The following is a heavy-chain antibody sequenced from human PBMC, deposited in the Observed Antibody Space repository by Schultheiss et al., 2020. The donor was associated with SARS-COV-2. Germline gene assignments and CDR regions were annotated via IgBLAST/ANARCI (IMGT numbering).Heavy chain of an antibody. CDR2: IYYSGST. D-gene: IGHD3-3*01. CDR3: ARAYLSITIFGVPSRWFDP. Sequence: SETLSLTCTVSGGSISSGGYYWSWIRQHPGKGLEWIGYIYYSGSTYYNPSLKSRVTISVDRSKNQFSLKLSSVTAADTAVYYCARAYLSITIFGVPSRWFDPWGQGTLVTVSS. CDR1: GGSISSGGYY. V-gene: IGHV4-31*03. J-gene: IGHJ5*02.